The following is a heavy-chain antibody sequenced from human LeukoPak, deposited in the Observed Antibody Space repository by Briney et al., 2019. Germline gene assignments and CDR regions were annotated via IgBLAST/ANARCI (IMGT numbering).Heavy chain of an antibody. CDR2: MYYSGST. V-gene: IGHV4-34*11. J-gene: IGHJ6*03. CDR1: GGSFSGYY. Sequence: PSETLSLTCAVYGGSFSGYYWSWIRQPPGKGLEWIGYMYYSGSTNYNPSLKSRVTMSVDTSNNQISLKMTSLTAAGTAVYYCARAPAGQPYYYMDVRGKGTTVTVSS. D-gene: IGHD2-2*01. CDR3: ARAPAGQPYYYMDV.